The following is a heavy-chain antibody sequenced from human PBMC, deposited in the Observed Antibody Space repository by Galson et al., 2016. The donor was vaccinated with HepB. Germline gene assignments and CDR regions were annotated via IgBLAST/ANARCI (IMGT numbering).Heavy chain of an antibody. V-gene: IGHV4-4*02. CDR3: ASNGWYCLDY. Sequence: SETLSLTCTVSGGSISNDNWWSWVRQSPGKGLEWIREIYRSGSTHYNPSLKSRATISVDKSNNRFSLRLNSVSAADTAIYFCASNGWYCLDYWGHGTLVTVSS. CDR1: GGSISNDNW. D-gene: IGHD6-19*01. J-gene: IGHJ4*01. CDR2: IYRSGST.